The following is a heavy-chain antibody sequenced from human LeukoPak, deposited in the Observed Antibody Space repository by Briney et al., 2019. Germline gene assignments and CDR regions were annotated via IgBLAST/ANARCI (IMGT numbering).Heavy chain of an antibody. D-gene: IGHD3-22*01. Sequence: SETLSLTCAVYGGSFSGYYWSWIRQPPGKGLEWIGEINHSGSTNYNPSLKSPVTISVDTSKNQFSLKLSSVTAADTAVYYCARSPLEPDSSGVFDYWGQGTLVTVSS. CDR2: INHSGST. CDR3: ARSPLEPDSSGVFDY. J-gene: IGHJ4*02. V-gene: IGHV4-34*01. CDR1: GGSFSGYY.